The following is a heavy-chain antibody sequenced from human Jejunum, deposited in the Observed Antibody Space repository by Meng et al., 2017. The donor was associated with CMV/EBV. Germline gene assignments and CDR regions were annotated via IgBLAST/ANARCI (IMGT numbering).Heavy chain of an antibody. V-gene: IGHV4-61*10. CDR3: ARDCRPYSMYGVDINYAIDV. Sequence: RFCWGWVRPHAWKGLEWICYLQNTGITNYNPSLKGRIPISVDISNTRFSLRRSSVTAADTAVYYCARDCRPYSMYGVDINYAIDVWGQGTTVTVSS. D-gene: IGHD3-3*01. J-gene: IGHJ6*02. CDR2: LQNTGIT. CDR1: RFC.